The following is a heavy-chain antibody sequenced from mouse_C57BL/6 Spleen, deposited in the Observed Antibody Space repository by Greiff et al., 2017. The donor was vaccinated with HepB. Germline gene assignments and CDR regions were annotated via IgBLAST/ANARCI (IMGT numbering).Heavy chain of an antibody. V-gene: IGHV1-64*01. CDR2: IHPNSGST. Sequence: QVQLQQPGAELVKPGASVKLSCKASGYTFTSYWMPWVKQRPGQGLEWIGMIHPNSGSTNYNEKFKSKATLTVDKSSSTAYMQLSSLTSEDSAVYYCARAGGYSNYLFAYWGQGTLVTVSA. CDR3: ARAGGYSNYLFAY. CDR1: GYTFTSYW. J-gene: IGHJ3*01. D-gene: IGHD2-5*01.